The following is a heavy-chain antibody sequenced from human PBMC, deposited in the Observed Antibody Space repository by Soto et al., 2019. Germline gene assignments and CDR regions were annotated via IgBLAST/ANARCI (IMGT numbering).Heavy chain of an antibody. CDR3: AREECYSGYDFPNAFDI. CDR2: IIPIFGTA. J-gene: IGHJ3*02. V-gene: IGHV1-69*13. Sequence: SVQVSCKASGGTFSSYAISWVRQAPGQGLEWMGGIIPIFGTANYAQKFQGRVTITADESTSTAYMELSSLRSEDTAVYYCAREECYSGYDFPNAFDIWGQGTMVSVSS. CDR1: GGTFSSYA. D-gene: IGHD5-12*01.